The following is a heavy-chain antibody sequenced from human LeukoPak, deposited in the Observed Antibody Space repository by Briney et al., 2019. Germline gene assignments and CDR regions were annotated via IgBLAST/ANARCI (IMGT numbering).Heavy chain of an antibody. CDR2: ISGSGGST. V-gene: IGHV3-23*01. J-gene: IGHJ3*02. CDR3: AKDSAIVVVPAARGINAFDI. D-gene: IGHD2-2*01. Sequence: PGGSLRLSCAASGFTFSSYAMSWVRQAPGKGLEWVSSISGSGGSTYSADPVKGRSTISRDNSKNTLYLKMNSLRAEDTAVYYCAKDSAIVVVPAARGINAFDIWGQGTMVTVSS. CDR1: GFTFSSYA.